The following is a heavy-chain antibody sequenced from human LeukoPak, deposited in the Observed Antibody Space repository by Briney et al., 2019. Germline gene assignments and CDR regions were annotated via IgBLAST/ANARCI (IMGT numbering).Heavy chain of an antibody. D-gene: IGHD3-9*01. J-gene: IGHJ4*02. CDR1: GFTFSRYS. CDR3: VRGPFNFDNY. Sequence: GGSLRLSCAASGFTFSRYSMNWVRQAPGKGLEWVAYMSSSGHKIQYADSVRGRFSISRDDAKNSLYLQMSSLRAEDSAVYYCVRGPFNFDNYWGQGTLVTVSS. CDR2: MSSSGHKI. V-gene: IGHV3-48*04.